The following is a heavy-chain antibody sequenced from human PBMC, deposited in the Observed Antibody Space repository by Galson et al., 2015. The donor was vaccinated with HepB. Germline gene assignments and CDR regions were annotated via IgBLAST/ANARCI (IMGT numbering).Heavy chain of an antibody. Sequence: SLRLSCAAPGITFSTYVMSWVRQAPGKGLEWVSSIVGSGESTFYADSVKGRFTISRDNSRSTLYLQMNRLRADDTAIYYCAKTSYCDGGPCFSGYFDSWGQGTRVAVSS. CDR3: AKTSYCDGGPCFSGYFDS. J-gene: IGHJ4*02. CDR2: IVGSGEST. V-gene: IGHV3-23*01. D-gene: IGHD2-21*01. CDR1: GITFSTYV.